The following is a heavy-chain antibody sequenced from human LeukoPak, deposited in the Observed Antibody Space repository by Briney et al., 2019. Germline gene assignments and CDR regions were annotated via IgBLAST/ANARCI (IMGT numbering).Heavy chain of an antibody. Sequence: PGGSLRLSCAASGFTFSSYAMSWVRQAPGKGLEWVSAISGSGSSTYYADSVKGRFTISRDNSKNTLYLQMNSLRAEDTAVYYCAKGSRYFDWLSSMVAFDIWGQGTMVTVSS. CDR1: GFTFSSYA. J-gene: IGHJ3*02. CDR3: AKGSRYFDWLSSMVAFDI. D-gene: IGHD3-9*01. V-gene: IGHV3-23*01. CDR2: ISGSGSST.